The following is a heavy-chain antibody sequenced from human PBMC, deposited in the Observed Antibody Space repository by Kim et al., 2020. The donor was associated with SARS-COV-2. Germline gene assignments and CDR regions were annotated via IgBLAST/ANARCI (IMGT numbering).Heavy chain of an antibody. Sequence: GGSLRLSCAASGFTFSSYGMHWVRQAPGKGLEWVAVISYDGSNKYYADSVKGRFTISRDNSKNTLYLQMNSLRAEDTAVYYCAKPRRDGYNYRGDFDYWGQGTLVTVSS. V-gene: IGHV3-30*18. J-gene: IGHJ4*02. CDR1: GFTFSSYG. CDR3: AKPRRDGYNYRGDFDY. CDR2: ISYDGSNK. D-gene: IGHD5-12*01.